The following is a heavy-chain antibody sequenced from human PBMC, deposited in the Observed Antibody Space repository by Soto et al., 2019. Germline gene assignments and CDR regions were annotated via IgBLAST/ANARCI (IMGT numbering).Heavy chain of an antibody. Sequence: SQTLSLTCAISGDSVSSNSAAWSWIRQSPSRGLEWLGRTYYRSRWHTDYSVSVKSRISVNPDTSKNQFSLHLNSVTPEDTAVYYCASVNSGWFLGDYYYGMDVWGQGTTVTVSS. CDR3: ASVNSGWFLGDYYYGMDV. CDR2: TYYRSRWHT. J-gene: IGHJ6*02. CDR1: GDSVSSNSAA. D-gene: IGHD6-19*01. V-gene: IGHV6-1*01.